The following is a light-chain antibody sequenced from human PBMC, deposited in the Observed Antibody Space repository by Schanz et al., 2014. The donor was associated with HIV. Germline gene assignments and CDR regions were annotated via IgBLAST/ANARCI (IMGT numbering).Light chain of an antibody. J-gene: IGLJ1*01. V-gene: IGLV2-14*01. CDR2: DVS. Sequence: QSALTQPASVSGSPGQSITISCTGTSSDVGGYNYVSWYQQHPGKAPKLMIYDVSNRPSGVSNRFSGSKSGNTASWTIYDLQREDEADYYCSSLSTSGAPLFGTGTKLTVL. CDR3: SSLSTSGAPL. CDR1: SSDVGGYNY.